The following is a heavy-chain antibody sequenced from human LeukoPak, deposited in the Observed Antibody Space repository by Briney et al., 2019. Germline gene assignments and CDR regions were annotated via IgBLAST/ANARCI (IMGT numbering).Heavy chain of an antibody. CDR1: GYTFTTYD. J-gene: IGHJ4*02. CDR2: MNPNSGYT. D-gene: IGHD6-19*01. Sequence: VKVSCKASGYTFTTYDINWVRQATGQGLEWMGWMNPNSGYTGYAQKFQGRVTITRDTSISTAYMELSSLRSEDTAVYYCARVAGSIDHWGQGTLVTVSS. CDR3: ARVAGSIDH. V-gene: IGHV1-8*03.